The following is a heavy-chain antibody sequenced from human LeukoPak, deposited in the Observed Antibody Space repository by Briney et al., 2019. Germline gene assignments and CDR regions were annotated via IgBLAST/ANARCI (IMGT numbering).Heavy chain of an antibody. CDR3: ARAAAAGTRYNWFDP. D-gene: IGHD6-13*01. CDR2: IYYSGST. J-gene: IGHJ5*02. V-gene: IGHV4-59*08. Sequence: PSETLSLTCTVSGGSISSYYWSWIRQPPGKGLEWIGYIYYSGSTNYNPSLKSQVTISVDTSKNQFSLKLSSVTAADTAVYYCARAAAAGTRYNWFDPWGQGTLVTVSS. CDR1: GGSISSYY.